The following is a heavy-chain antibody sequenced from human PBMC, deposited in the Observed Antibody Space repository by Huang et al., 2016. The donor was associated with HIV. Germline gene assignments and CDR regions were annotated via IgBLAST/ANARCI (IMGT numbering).Heavy chain of an antibody. CDR2: IRFDGGNK. CDR1: GFSFSHYG. Sequence: QEQLVESGGGVVQPGGSFRFSCATSGFSFSHYGMHLVRQAPGKGLEWVAFIRFDGGNKHYADSAKGRFTSSRDNSKKMLFLEMNSLRGDDTAFYYCATDLGGYSFDYWGQGALVSVSS. CDR3: ATDLGGYSFDY. D-gene: IGHD2-21*02. J-gene: IGHJ4*02. V-gene: IGHV3-30*02.